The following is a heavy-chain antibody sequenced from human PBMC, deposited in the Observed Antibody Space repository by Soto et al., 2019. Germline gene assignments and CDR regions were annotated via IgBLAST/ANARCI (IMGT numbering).Heavy chain of an antibody. CDR1: GFTFSSYS. CDR3: ARDWPPRDSSSWYPTGPVSSY. Sequence: EVQLVESGGGLVKPGGSLRLSCAASGFTFSSYSMNWVRQAPGKGLEWVSSISSSSSYIYYADSVKGRFTISRDNAKNSLYLQMNSLRAEDTAVYYCARDWPPRDSSSWYPTGPVSSYWGQGTLVTVSS. V-gene: IGHV3-21*01. D-gene: IGHD6-13*01. J-gene: IGHJ4*02. CDR2: ISSSSSYI.